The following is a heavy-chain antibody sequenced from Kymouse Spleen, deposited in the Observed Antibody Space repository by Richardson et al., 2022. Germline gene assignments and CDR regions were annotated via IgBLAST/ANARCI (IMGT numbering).Heavy chain of an antibody. CDR2: INHSGST. CDR3: ARRANLEIFDY. V-gene: IGHV4-34*01. D-gene: IGHD5-24*01. Sequence: QVQLQQWGAGLLKPSETLSLTCAVYGGSFSGYYWSWIRQPPGKGLEWIGEINHSGSTNYNPSLKSRVTISVDTSKNQFSLKLSSVTAADTAVYYCARRANLEIFDYWGQGTLVTVSS. J-gene: IGHJ4*02. CDR1: GGSFSGYY.